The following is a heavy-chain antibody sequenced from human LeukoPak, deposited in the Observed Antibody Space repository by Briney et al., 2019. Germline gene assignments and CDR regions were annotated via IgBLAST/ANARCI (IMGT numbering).Heavy chain of an antibody. D-gene: IGHD3-16*02. J-gene: IGHJ3*02. CDR2: IYYSGST. CDR3: ARASHDYVWGSYPNDAFDI. V-gene: IGHV4-59*01. CDR1: GGSISSYY. Sequence: SETLSLTCTVSGGSISSYYWSWIRQPPAKGLEWIGYIYYSGSTNYNPSLKSRVTISLDTSKNQFSLKLRSVTAADTAVYYCARASHDYVWGSYPNDAFDIWGQGTMVTVSS.